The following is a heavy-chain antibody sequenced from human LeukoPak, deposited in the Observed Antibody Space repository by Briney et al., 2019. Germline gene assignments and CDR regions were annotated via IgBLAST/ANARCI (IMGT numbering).Heavy chain of an antibody. J-gene: IGHJ1*01. CDR2: ISAYNGNT. V-gene: IGHV1-18*01. CDR3: ARIWDYYDSSGYSN. D-gene: IGHD3-22*01. Sequence: ASVKVSCKASGGTFSSYAISWVRQAPGQGLEWLGWISAYNGNTNYAQKLQGRVTMTTDTSTSTAYMELRSLRSDDTAVYYCARIWDYYDSSGYSNWGQGTLVTVSS. CDR1: GGTFSSYA.